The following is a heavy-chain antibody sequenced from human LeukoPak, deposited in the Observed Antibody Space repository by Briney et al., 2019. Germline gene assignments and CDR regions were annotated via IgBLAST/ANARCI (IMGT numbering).Heavy chain of an antibody. D-gene: IGHD2-8*01. CDR2: IYYSGST. V-gene: IGHV4-30-4*02. Sequence: SETLSLTCTVSGGSISSGDYYWSWIRQPPGKGLEWIGYIYYSGSTYYNPSLKSRVTISVDTSKNQCSLKLSSVTTADTAVYYCTRSTNLEAFDIWGQGTMVTVSS. CDR1: GGSISSGDYY. CDR3: TRSTNLEAFDI. J-gene: IGHJ3*02.